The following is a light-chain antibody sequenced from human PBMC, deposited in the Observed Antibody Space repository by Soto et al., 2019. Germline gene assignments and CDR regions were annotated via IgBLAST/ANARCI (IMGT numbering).Light chain of an antibody. V-gene: IGKV3-20*01. J-gene: IGKJ5*01. CDR3: QQYGRSLPIT. CDR2: GAS. Sequence: EIVLTQSPGTLSLSPGARATLSCRASQSVSSSYLAWYQQKPGQAPRLLIFGASIRATGIPSRFSGSGSGTDFTLTISRVEPEDFAVYYCQQYGRSLPITFGQGTRLEIK. CDR1: QSVSSSY.